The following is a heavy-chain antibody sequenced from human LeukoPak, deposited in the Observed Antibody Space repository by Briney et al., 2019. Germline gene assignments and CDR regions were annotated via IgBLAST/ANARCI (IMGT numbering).Heavy chain of an antibody. J-gene: IGHJ4*02. V-gene: IGHV1-69*13. D-gene: IGHD5-24*01. CDR2: IIPIFGTA. Sequence: SVKVPCKASGGTFSSYAIGWVRQAPGQGLEWMGGIIPIFGTANYAQKFQGRVTITADESTSTAYMELSRLRSEDTAVYYCAREGRRDGYNLPFDYWGQGTLVTVSS. CDR1: GGTFSSYA. CDR3: AREGRRDGYNLPFDY.